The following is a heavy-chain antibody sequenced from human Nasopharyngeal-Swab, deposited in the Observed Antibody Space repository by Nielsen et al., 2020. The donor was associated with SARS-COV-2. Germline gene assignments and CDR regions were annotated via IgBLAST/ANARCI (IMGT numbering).Heavy chain of an antibody. V-gene: IGHV4-30-4*01. CDR1: GGSISSGDYY. Sequence: SETLSLTCTVSGGSISSGDYYWSWIRQPPGKGLEWIGYIYYSGSTYHNPSLKSRVTISVDTSKNQFSLKLSSVTAADTAVYYCLGGDGDYWGQGTLVTVSS. CDR3: LGGDGDY. J-gene: IGHJ4*02. D-gene: IGHD2-21*01. CDR2: IYYSGST.